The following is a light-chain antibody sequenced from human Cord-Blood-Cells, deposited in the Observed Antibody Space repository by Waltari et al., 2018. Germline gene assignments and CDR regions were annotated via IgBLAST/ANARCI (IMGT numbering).Light chain of an antibody. Sequence: SALTQPASVSGSPGQSLTIPCTGTSSDVGSDNLASWYQQHPGKAPKLMIYEVSKRPSGVSNRFSGSKSGNTASLTISGLQAEDEADYYCCSYAGSSTWVFGGGTKLTVL. CDR1: SSDVGSDNL. J-gene: IGLJ3*02. V-gene: IGLV2-23*02. CDR2: EVS. CDR3: CSYAGSSTWV.